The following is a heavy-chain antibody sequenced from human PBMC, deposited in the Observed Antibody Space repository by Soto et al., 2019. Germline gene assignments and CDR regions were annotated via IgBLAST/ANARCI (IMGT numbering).Heavy chain of an antibody. Sequence: EVQLVESGGGLIQPGGSLRLSCAASGISVSSNYMTWVRQAPGKGLECVSVSYSGGNTYYADSVKGRFTISRDNFKNTFYLQMNSLRAEDTAVSYCAKGYGAGSYCFDSWGQGTLVTVSS. V-gene: IGHV3-53*01. CDR2: SYSGGNT. D-gene: IGHD3-10*01. CDR3: AKGYGAGSYCFDS. J-gene: IGHJ5*01. CDR1: GISVSSNY.